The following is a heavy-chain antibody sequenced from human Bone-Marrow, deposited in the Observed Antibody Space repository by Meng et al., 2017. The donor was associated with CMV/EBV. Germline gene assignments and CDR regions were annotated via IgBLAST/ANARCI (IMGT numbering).Heavy chain of an antibody. CDR2: ISGSSSYI. V-gene: IGHV3-21*01. J-gene: IGHJ6*02. CDR3: ARDPKLPFGQWEFYYYYGMDV. CDR1: GFTFSSFT. Sequence: ETLSLTCAASGFTFSSFTMNWVRQAPGKGLEWVSSISGSSSYIYYADSVKGRFTISRDNAKNTLYLQMHSLRAEDTAVYYCARDPKLPFGQWEFYYYYGMDVWGQGTTVTVSS. D-gene: IGHD3-10*01.